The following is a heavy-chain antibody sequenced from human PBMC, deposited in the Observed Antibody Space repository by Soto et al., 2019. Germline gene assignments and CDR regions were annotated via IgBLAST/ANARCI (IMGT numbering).Heavy chain of an antibody. Sequence: GGSLRLSCEASGFSFSSYEMNWVRQAPGKGLEWVSYISTGGGAIHYADSVKGRFTVSRDNAKSSLYLQMDSLRAEDTALYYCARDIGGGNWFDPWGQGTLVTVSS. D-gene: IGHD1-26*01. CDR1: GFSFSSYE. V-gene: IGHV3-48*03. CDR3: ARDIGGGNWFDP. J-gene: IGHJ5*02. CDR2: ISTGGGAI.